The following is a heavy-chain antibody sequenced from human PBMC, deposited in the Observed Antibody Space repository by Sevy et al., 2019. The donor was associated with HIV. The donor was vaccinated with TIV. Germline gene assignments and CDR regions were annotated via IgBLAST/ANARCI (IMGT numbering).Heavy chain of an antibody. J-gene: IGHJ6*02. V-gene: IGHV1-69*13. CDR2: IIPIFGTA. CDR3: ARGVNSGYDSSGYYFFGMDV. Sequence: ASVKVSCKASGGTFSSYAISWVRQAPGQGREWMGGIIPIFGTANYAQKFQGRVTITADESTSTAYMELSSLRSEDTAVYYCARGVNSGYDSSGYYFFGMDVWGQGTTVTVSS. D-gene: IGHD3-22*01. CDR1: GGTFSSYA.